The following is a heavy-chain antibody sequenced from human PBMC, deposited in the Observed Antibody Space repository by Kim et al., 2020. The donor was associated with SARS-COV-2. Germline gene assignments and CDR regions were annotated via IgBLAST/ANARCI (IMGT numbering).Heavy chain of an antibody. V-gene: IGHV3-48*03. J-gene: IGHJ6*01. D-gene: IGHD5-12*01. CDR2: ISSSGGTI. CDR1: GFTFSSYE. CDR3: ARANSGYDSAHNYYYHYGVGV. Sequence: GGSLRLSCAASGFTFSSYEMNWVRQAPGKGLEWVSYISSSGGTIYYADSVKGRFTVSRDNAKNSLYLQMNSLRAEDTAVYYCARANSGYDSAHNYYYHYGVGVWGQGTTVTVSS.